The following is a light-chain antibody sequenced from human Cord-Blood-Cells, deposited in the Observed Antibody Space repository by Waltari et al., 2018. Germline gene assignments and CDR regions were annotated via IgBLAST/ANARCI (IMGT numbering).Light chain of an antibody. J-gene: IGLJ3*02. CDR2: KDS. CDR1: ALPKQY. V-gene: IGLV3-25*03. CDR3: QSADSSGTFPYWV. Sequence: SYELPQPPSVSVSPGQTARITCSGDALPKQYAYWYQQKPGQAPVLVIYKDSERPSGIPERFSGSSSGTTVTLTISGVQAEDEADYYCQSADSSGTFPYWVFGGGTKLTVL.